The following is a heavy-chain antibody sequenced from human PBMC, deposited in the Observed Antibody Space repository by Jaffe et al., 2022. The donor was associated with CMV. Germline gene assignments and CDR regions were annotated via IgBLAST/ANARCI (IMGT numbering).Heavy chain of an antibody. J-gene: IGHJ4*02. V-gene: IGHV3-7*01. CDR3: SRDMSRYFDWPNPTPPGN. CDR2: IKQDGSEK. CDR1: GFTFRNYW. D-gene: IGHD3-9*01. Sequence: EVQLVESGGGLVQPGGSLRLSCAASGFTFRNYWMNWVRQAPGKGLEWVANIKQDGSEKFYVDSVRGRFTISRDDAKNSLYLQMNSLRAEDTAVYYCSRDMSRYFDWPNPTPPGNWGQGTLVTVSS.